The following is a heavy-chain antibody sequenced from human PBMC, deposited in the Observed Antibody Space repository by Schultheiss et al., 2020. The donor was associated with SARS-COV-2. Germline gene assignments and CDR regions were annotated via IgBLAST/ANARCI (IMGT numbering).Heavy chain of an antibody. CDR3: ARDYDFWSGYP. V-gene: IGHV1-18*04. CDR1: GYTFTGYY. J-gene: IGHJ5*02. D-gene: IGHD3-3*01. CDR2: ISAYNGNT. Sequence: ASVKVSCKASGYTFTGYYMHWVRQAPGQGLEWMGWISAYNGNTNYAQHLQGRVTMTTDTSTSTAYMELRSLRSDDTAVYYCARDYDFWSGYPWGQGTLVTVSS.